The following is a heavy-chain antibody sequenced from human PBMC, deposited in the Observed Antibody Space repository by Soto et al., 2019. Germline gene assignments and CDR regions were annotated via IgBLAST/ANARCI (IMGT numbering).Heavy chain of an antibody. CDR1: CYTFTSYG. D-gene: IGHD3-22*01. CDR2: ISAYNGNT. J-gene: IGHJ3*02. V-gene: IGHV1-18*04. CDR3: ARDGRITMIVVVKMDDAFDI. Sequence: GXSVKVSFKASCYTFTSYGISWVRQAPGQGLEWMGWISAYNGNTNYAQKLQGRVTMTTDTSTSTAYMELRSLRSDDTAVYYCARDGRITMIVVVKMDDAFDIWGQGTMVTVSS.